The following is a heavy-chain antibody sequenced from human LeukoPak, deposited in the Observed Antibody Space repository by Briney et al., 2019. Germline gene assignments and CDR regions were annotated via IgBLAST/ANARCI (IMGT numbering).Heavy chain of an antibody. CDR3: ARYYYGSGSWYYYYGMDV. J-gene: IGHJ6*02. CDR1: GFTFTTYW. Sequence: GGSLRLSCVASGFTFTTYWMTWVRQAPGKGLEWVASIKQDGSEKYYVDSVKGRFTISRDNAKNSLYLQMNSLRAEDTAVYYCARYYYGSGSWYYYYGMDVWGQGTTVTVSS. D-gene: IGHD3-10*01. CDR2: IKQDGSEK. V-gene: IGHV3-7*03.